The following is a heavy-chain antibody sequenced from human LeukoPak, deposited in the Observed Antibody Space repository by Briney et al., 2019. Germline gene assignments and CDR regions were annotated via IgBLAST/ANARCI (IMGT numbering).Heavy chain of an antibody. J-gene: IGHJ6*03. CDR1: GFTVSSYY. D-gene: IGHD2-15*01. CDR2: IYSGDNT. Sequence: HPGGSLRLSCAASGFTVSSYYMSWVRQAPGKGLEWVSVIYSGDNTYYADSVKGRFTLSRDNSKNTRYLQMNSLRAEDTAIYYCAKNGDRGAYCTGGTCYPYFYYYMDVWGKGTTVTI. V-gene: IGHV3-66*01. CDR3: AKNGDRGAYCTGGTCYPYFYYYMDV.